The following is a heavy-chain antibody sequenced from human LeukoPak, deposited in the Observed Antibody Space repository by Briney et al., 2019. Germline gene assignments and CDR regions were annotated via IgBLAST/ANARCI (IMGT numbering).Heavy chain of an antibody. J-gene: IGHJ4*02. V-gene: IGHV3-23*01. D-gene: IGHD2-2*01. CDR2: IRGSGDTT. Sequence: GGSLRLSCAASGFTFDNYAMSWVRQAPGKGLEWVSAIRGSGDTTYYADSVKGRFTIFRDNSKSTLYLQMNNLRVEDTAVYYCAKDKGGTSSTYWYFFDYWGQGSLVTLSS. CDR1: GFTFDNYA. CDR3: AKDKGGTSSTYWYFFDY.